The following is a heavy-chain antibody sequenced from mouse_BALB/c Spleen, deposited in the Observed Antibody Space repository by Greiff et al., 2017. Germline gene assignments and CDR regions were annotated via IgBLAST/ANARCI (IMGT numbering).Heavy chain of an antibody. D-gene: IGHD3-3*01. CDR1: GFTFSSYT. CDR2: ISSGGSYT. V-gene: IGHV5-6-4*01. CDR3: TRAGGQDYFDY. Sequence: DVHLVESGGGLVKPGGSLKLSCAASGFTFSSYTMSWVRQTPEKRLEWVATISSGGSYTYYPDSVKGRFTISRDNAKNTLYLQMSSLKSEDTAMYYCTRAGGQDYFDYWGQGTTLTVSS. J-gene: IGHJ2*01.